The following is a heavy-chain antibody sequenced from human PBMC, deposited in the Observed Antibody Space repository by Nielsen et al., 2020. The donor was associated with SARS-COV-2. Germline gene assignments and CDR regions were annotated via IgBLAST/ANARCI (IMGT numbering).Heavy chain of an antibody. D-gene: IGHD5-18*01. CDR2: IYYSGST. Sequence: RQAPGKGLEWIGYIYYSGSTNYNPSLKSRATISVDTSKNQFSLKLSSVTAADTAVYYCARHGDGYSYDYYYGMDVWGQGTTVTVSS. CDR3: ARHGDGYSYDYYYGMDV. V-gene: IGHV4-59*08. J-gene: IGHJ6*02.